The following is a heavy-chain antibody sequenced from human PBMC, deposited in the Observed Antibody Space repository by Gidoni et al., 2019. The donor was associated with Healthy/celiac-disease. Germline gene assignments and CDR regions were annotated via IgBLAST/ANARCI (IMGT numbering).Heavy chain of an antibody. CDR3: AKGDRWVDATYFDY. Sequence: VQLVESGGGVVQPGRSLRLSCAASGFTFSSYGMHWVRQAPGKGREWLAVISYDGSNKYYADSVKGRFTISRDNSKNTLYLQMNSLRAEDTAVYYCAKGDRWVDATYFDYWGQGTLVTVSS. V-gene: IGHV3-30*18. D-gene: IGHD1-26*01. J-gene: IGHJ4*02. CDR2: ISYDGSNK. CDR1: GFTFSSYG.